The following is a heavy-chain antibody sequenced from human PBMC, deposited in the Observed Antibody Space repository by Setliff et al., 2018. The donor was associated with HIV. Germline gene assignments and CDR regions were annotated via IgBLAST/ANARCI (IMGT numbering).Heavy chain of an antibody. Sequence: SETLSLTCAVSGYSISSGYYWGWIRQPPGKGLEWIGSIYHSESTNYNPSLKSRVTISVDTSKSQFSLRLNSVTATDTALYYCARGRFHRLHRPYSGSGSLGIQYFDYWGQGTLVTVSS. D-gene: IGHD3-10*01. J-gene: IGHJ4*02. CDR3: ARGRFHRLHRPYSGSGSLGIQYFDY. CDR1: GYSISSGYY. V-gene: IGHV4-38-2*01. CDR2: IYHSEST.